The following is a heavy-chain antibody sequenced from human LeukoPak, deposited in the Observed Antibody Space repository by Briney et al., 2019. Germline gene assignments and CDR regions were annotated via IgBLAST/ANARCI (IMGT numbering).Heavy chain of an antibody. CDR3: ARDLGGNSSYYYYMDV. CDR2: INTNTGNP. Sequence: ASVNVSCKASGYTFTSYAMNWVRQAPGQGLEWMGWINTNTGNPTYAQGFTGRFVFSLDTSVSTAYLQISSLKAEDTAVYYCARDLGGNSSYYYYMDVWGKGTTVTVSS. V-gene: IGHV7-4-1*02. D-gene: IGHD4-23*01. J-gene: IGHJ6*03. CDR1: GYTFTSYA.